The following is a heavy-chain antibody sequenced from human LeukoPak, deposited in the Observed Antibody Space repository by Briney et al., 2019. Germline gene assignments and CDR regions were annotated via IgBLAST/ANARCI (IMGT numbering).Heavy chain of an antibody. CDR3: ARHLTLGVVPAAIDHYYYGMDV. CDR1: GYSFTSYW. J-gene: IGHJ6*04. CDR2: IDPSDSYT. V-gene: IGHV5-10-1*01. Sequence: GESLRISCKGSGYSFTSYWISWVRQMPGKGPEWMGRIDPSDSYTNYSPSFQGHVTISADKSISTAYLQWSSLKASDTAMYYCARHLTLGVVPAAIDHYYYGMDVWGKGTTVTVSS. D-gene: IGHD2-2*01.